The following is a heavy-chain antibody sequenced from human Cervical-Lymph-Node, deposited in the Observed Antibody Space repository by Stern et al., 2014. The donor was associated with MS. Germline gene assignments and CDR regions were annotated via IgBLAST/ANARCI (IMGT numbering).Heavy chain of an antibody. V-gene: IGHV4-59*01. D-gene: IGHD4-17*01. CDR2: IYYGST. CDR1: GDSISDYY. CDR3: ARWGTTVTFRTFDF. Sequence: MQLVEFGPGLVKPSETLSLTCAVSGDSISDYYWNWIRQPPGKGLEWIGYIYYGSTNYNPSLRSRATLSVDTSKNQFSLKLTSVTPADTAIYYCARWGTTVTFRTFDFWGQGILVTVSS. J-gene: IGHJ4*02.